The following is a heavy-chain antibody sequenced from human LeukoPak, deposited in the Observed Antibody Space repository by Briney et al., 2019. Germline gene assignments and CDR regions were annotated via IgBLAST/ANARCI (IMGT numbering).Heavy chain of an antibody. CDR2: IYTSGST. Sequence: SETLSLTCTVSGGSISTYYWSWIRQPAGKGLEWIGRIYTSGSTNYNPSLKSRVTISVDKSKNQFSLKLSSVTAADTAVYYCATQYYYGSGYPFDPWGQGTLVTVSS. CDR3: ATQYYYGSGYPFDP. J-gene: IGHJ5*02. V-gene: IGHV4-4*07. CDR1: GGSISTYY. D-gene: IGHD3-10*01.